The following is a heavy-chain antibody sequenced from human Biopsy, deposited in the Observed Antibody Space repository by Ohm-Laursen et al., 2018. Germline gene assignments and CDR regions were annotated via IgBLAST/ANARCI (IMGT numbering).Heavy chain of an antibody. CDR1: GGSISSDY. CDR2: LYSSGST. V-gene: IGHV4-4*07. Sequence: GTLSLTCTVSGGSISSDYWSWIRQPAGKGLEWIGRLYSSGSTNYNPSLKSRVTLSMDTSKRQFSLKLSFVTAADTAVYYCARWTPEYDSSRYYLDAFDIWGQGTKVTVSS. D-gene: IGHD3-22*01. CDR3: ARWTPEYDSSRYYLDAFDI. J-gene: IGHJ3*02.